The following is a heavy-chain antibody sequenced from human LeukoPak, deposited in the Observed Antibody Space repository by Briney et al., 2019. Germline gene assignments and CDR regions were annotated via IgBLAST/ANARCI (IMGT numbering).Heavy chain of an antibody. D-gene: IGHD6-13*01. V-gene: IGHV4-4*07. CDR3: ARDREAAAGYYYYGMDV. CDR2: IYTSGST. J-gene: IGHJ6*02. Sequence: SDTLSLTCTVSGGSISSYYWSWIRQPAGKGLEWIGRIYTSGSTNYNPSLKSRVTMSVDTSKHQFSLKLSSVTAADTAVYYCARDREAAAGYYYYGMDVRGQGTTVTVSS. CDR1: GGSISSYY.